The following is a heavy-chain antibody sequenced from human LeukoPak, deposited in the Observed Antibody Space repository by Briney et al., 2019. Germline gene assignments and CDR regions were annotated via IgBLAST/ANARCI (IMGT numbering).Heavy chain of an antibody. D-gene: IGHD2-2*01. V-gene: IGHV1-2*02. CDR3: ARDGCSSTSCPLWNYYYYMDV. Sequence: ASVKVSCKASGYTFTGYYMHWVRQAPGQGLEWMGWINPNSGGTNYAQKLQGRVTMTRDTSISTAYMELSRLRSDDTAVYYCARDGCSSTSCPLWNYYYYMDVWGKGTTVTVSS. CDR2: INPNSGGT. J-gene: IGHJ6*03. CDR1: GYTFTGYY.